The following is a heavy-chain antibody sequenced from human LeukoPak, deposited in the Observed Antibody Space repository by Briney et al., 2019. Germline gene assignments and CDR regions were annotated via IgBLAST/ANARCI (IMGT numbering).Heavy chain of an antibody. CDR3: AKDARIVGATAG. CDR2: ISWNSRST. V-gene: IGHV3-9*01. D-gene: IGHD1-26*01. J-gene: IGHJ4*02. CDR1: GFTFDDYG. Sequence: HPGGSLRLSCAASGFTFDDYGMHWVRQAPGKGLEWVSGISWNSRSTGYADSVKGRFTISRDNGKKSLYLQMNSLRAEDTAVYYCAKDARIVGATAGWGQGTLVTVSS.